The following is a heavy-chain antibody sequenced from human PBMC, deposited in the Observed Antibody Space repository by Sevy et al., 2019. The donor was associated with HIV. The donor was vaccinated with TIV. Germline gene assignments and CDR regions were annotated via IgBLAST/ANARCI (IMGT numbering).Heavy chain of an antibody. CDR1: GYTFTSYA. V-gene: IGHV7-4-1*02. CDR3: AGGTNTRGYTVPAAMVNYYYGMDV. J-gene: IGHJ6*02. Sequence: ASVKVSCKASGYTFTSYAMNWVRQALGQGLEWMGWINTNTGNPTYAQGFTGRFVFSLDTSVSTAYLQISSLKAEDTAVYYCAGGTNTRGYTVPAAMVNYYYGMDVWGQGTTVTVSS. D-gene: IGHD2-2*01. CDR2: INTNTGNP.